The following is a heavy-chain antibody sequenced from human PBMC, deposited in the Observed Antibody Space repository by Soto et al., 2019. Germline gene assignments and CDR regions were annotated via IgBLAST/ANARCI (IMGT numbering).Heavy chain of an antibody. J-gene: IGHJ4*02. V-gene: IGHV3-33*01. CDR2: IWHDGGNK. Sequence: GSLRLSCAASGFTFSSYGMHWVRQAPGKGLEWVAFIWHDGGNKFYAESVKGRFAISRDNSKNTLYLQMTSLSAEDTAMYYCARDGDVNTGFGKDYWGQGTLVTVSS. CDR3: ARDGDVNTGFGKDY. D-gene: IGHD3-16*01. CDR1: GFTFSSYG.